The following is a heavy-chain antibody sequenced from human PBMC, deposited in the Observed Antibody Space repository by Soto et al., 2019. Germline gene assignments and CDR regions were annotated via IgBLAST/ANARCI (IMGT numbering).Heavy chain of an antibody. CDR3: ARAGQQLVRGWFDP. J-gene: IGHJ5*02. CDR1: GYTFSNYY. D-gene: IGHD6-13*01. Sequence: QVQLVQAGAEVPKPGASVRVSCKASGYTFSNYYVHWLRQAPGQGLEWMGMINPNDGSTTYAQKFQGRVTMTRDTSTSTVYMELSSLRSQDTAVYYCARAGQQLVRGWFDPWGQGTLVTVSS. V-gene: IGHV1-46*03. CDR2: INPNDGST.